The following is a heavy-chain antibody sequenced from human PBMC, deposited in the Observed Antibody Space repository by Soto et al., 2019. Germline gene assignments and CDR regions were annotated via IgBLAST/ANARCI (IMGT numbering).Heavy chain of an antibody. CDR1: GFIFSNYY. CDR2: ISASGTDI. V-gene: IGHV3-11*01. Sequence: VQLVESGGGLVQPGGSLRLSCAASGFIFSNYYISWIRQAPGKGLEWVSYISASGTDIYYADSVKGRFTISRDNAKNSLYLQMNSLTAEDTAVYYCARGHYGLDVWGQGTTVTVSS. CDR3: ARGHYGLDV. J-gene: IGHJ6*02.